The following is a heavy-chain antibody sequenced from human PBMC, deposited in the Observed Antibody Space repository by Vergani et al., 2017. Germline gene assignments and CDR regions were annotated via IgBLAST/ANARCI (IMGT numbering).Heavy chain of an antibody. Sequence: QVQLVESGGGVVQPGRSLRLSCAASGFTFSSYGMHWVRQAPGKGLEWVAVISYDGSNKYYADSVKGRFTISRDNSKNSLYLQMNSLRAEDTAVYYCAMAGPEYFQHWGQGTLVTVSS. CDR3: AMAGPEYFQH. J-gene: IGHJ1*01. CDR1: GFTFSSYG. CDR2: ISYDGSNK. D-gene: IGHD6-19*01. V-gene: IGHV3-30*03.